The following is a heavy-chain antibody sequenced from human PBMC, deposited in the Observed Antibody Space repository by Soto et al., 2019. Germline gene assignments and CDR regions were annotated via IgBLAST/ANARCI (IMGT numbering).Heavy chain of an antibody. CDR2: IKQDGREK. D-gene: IGHD3-10*01. Sequence: HPGGSLRLSCAASGFTFSSYWMSWVRQGPGRGLEWVANIKQDGREKYYVDSVRGRFTISRDNAKNSLYLQMDSLRAEDTAVYYCARVVVQLWFGELFFPNYMDVWGKGTTVTVSS. CDR3: ARVVVQLWFGELFFPNYMDV. V-gene: IGHV3-7*01. J-gene: IGHJ6*03. CDR1: GFTFSSYW.